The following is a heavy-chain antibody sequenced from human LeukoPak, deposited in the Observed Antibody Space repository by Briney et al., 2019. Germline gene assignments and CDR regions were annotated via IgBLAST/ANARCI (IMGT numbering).Heavy chain of an antibody. V-gene: IGHV4-39*07. J-gene: IGHJ4*02. CDR3: ARGTYYYDSSGYYIDY. Sequence: SETLSLTCTVSGGSISSSSYYWGWIRQPPGKGLEWIGSIYYSGSTYYNPSLKSRVTISVDTSKNQFSLKLSSVTAADTAVYYCARGTYYYDSSGYYIDYWGQGTLVTVSS. CDR1: GGSISSSSYY. D-gene: IGHD3-22*01. CDR2: IYYSGST.